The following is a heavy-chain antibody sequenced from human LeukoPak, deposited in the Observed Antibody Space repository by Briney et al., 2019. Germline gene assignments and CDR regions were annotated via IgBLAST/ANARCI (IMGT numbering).Heavy chain of an antibody. D-gene: IGHD5-18*01. V-gene: IGHV4-59*01. J-gene: IGHJ4*02. CDR2: IYYSGST. CDR3: ARVQIGYTYGLFDY. CDR1: GGSISNYY. Sequence: PSETLSLTCTVSGGSISNYYWSWSRQPPGKGLEWIGYIYYSGSTNYNPSLKSRVTISVHTSKNQFSLKLSSVAAADTAVYYCARVQIGYTYGLFDYWGQGTLVTVSS.